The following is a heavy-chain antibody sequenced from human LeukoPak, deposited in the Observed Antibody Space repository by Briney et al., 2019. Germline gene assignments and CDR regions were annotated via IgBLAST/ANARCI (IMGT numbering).Heavy chain of an antibody. D-gene: IGHD1-26*01. V-gene: IGHV4-38-2*02. CDR2: IYHSGST. Sequence: SETLSLTCTVSGYSISSGYYWGWIRPPPGKGLEWIGSIYHSGSTYYNPSLKSRVTISVDTSKNQFSLKLSSVTAADTAVYYCAGKNSGSHHAYYYYYYMDVWGKGTTVTVSS. CDR3: AGKNSGSHHAYYYYYYMDV. J-gene: IGHJ6*03. CDR1: GYSISSGYY.